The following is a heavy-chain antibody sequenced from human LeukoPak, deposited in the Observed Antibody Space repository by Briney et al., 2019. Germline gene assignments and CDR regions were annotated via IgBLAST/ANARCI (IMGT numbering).Heavy chain of an antibody. J-gene: IGHJ4*02. CDR3: ARASGVRGVILFDY. CDR2: IYTGGST. V-gene: IGHV4-4*07. D-gene: IGHD3-10*01. Sequence: PSETLSLTCTVSGGSISSYYWSWIRQPAGKGLEWIGRIYTGGSTNYNPSLKSRVTMSVYTSKNQFSLKLSSVTAADTAVYYCARASGVRGVILFDYWGQGTLVTVSS. CDR1: GGSISSYY.